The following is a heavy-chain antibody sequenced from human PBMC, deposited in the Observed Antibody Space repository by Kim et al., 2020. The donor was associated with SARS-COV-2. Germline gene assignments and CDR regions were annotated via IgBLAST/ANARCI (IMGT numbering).Heavy chain of an antibody. J-gene: IGHJ4*01. CDR1: GFSISDLA. V-gene: IGHV3-33*01. CDR3: ARGVDYCFAN. Sequence: GGSLRLSCAASGFSISDLAIDWVRQAPGKGPEWVAFMSADGTKKSYVDSVKGRFTIARDYSKDTLYLQMNGLRAEDTAVYFCARGVDYCFANWGQGTLVTVSS. CDR2: MSADGTKK.